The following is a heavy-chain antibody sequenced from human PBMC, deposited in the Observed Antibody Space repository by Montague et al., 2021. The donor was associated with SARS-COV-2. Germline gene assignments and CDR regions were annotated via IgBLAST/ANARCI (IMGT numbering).Heavy chain of an antibody. V-gene: IGHV4-59*08. CDR3: APHRKDYDILTGYSTSFYYDMDV. Sequence: SETLFLTCTVSGGSNSRYYWSWIRQPPGKGLEWIGYVSYSGSDYNPSLISRLSTSVDTSKKLLSLRLRSVTAAATAIYYCAPHRKDYDILTGYSTSFYYDMDVWGQGTTVTVSS. D-gene: IGHD3-9*01. CDR1: GGSNSRYY. CDR2: VSYSGS. J-gene: IGHJ6*02.